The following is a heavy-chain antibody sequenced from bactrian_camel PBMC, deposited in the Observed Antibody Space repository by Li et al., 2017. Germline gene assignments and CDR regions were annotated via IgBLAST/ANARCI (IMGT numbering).Heavy chain of an antibody. Sequence: HVQLVESGGGLVQAGGSLNLSCAATVNSNNLNCMGWFHQPLNIRAGVAVIGSDNTTVYADSVKGRFTISRDNAKNALYLQMDSLKPEDSGIYYCAVRLGKSPGDCSLRPVYNYWGRGTQVTVS. CDR1: VNSNNLNC. D-gene: IGHD3*01. CDR3: AVRLGKSPGDCSLRPVYNY. V-gene: IGHV3S53*01. J-gene: IGHJ4*01. CDR2: IGSDNTT.